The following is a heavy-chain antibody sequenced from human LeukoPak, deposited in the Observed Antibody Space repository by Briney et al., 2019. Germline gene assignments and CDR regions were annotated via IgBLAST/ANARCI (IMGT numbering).Heavy chain of an antibody. CDR3: ARMATAFDY. V-gene: IGHV3-74*01. D-gene: IGHD1-1*01. CDR1: GFTFSNSW. CDR2: ISSDGSSS. Sequence: GGSLRLCCAASGFTFSNSWMHWVRQVPGKGLLWVSRISSDGSSSIYADSVKGRFTISRDNAKNTLYLQMNSLRAEDTAVYYCARMATAFDYWGQGTLVTVSS. J-gene: IGHJ4*02.